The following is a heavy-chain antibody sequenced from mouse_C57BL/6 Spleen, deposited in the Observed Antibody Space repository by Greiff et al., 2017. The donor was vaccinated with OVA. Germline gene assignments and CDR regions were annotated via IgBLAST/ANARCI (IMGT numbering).Heavy chain of an antibody. CDR2: IDPSDSYT. D-gene: IGHD3-1*01. CDR3: ASGTPLYYAMDY. J-gene: IGHJ4*01. CDR1: GYTFTSYW. V-gene: IGHV1-59*01. Sequence: QVQLQQPGAELVRPGTSVKLSCKASGYTFTSYWMHWVKQRPGQGLEWIGVIDPSDSYTNYNQKFKGQANLTVDTSSCKTYMQLRSLTSEDSAVYYCASGTPLYYAMDYWGQGTSVTVSS.